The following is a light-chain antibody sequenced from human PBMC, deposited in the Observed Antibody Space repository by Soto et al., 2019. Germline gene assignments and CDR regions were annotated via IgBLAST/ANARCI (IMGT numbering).Light chain of an antibody. V-gene: IGKV3-11*01. CDR2: GAS. Sequence: EIVLTQSPATLSLSPGETATLSCRASQSVSSYLAWYQQKPGQAPRILIYGASSRATGIPDRFSGRGSGTDFTLTISRLQPEDVATYYCQKYNSAPFTCGPGTKVDIK. CDR3: QKYNSAPFT. J-gene: IGKJ3*01. CDR1: QSVSSY.